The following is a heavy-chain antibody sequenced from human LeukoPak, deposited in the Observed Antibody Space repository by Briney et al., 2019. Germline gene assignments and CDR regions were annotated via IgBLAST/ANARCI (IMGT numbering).Heavy chain of an antibody. Sequence: PGESLRLSCAASGFTFGSYSMNWVRQAPGKGLEWVSSISSSSSYIYYADSVKGRFTISRDNAKNSLYLQMNSLRAEDTAVYYCARLTYYYDSSGYYYAFDIWGQGTMVTVSS. J-gene: IGHJ3*02. CDR2: ISSSSSYI. D-gene: IGHD3-22*01. V-gene: IGHV3-21*01. CDR1: GFTFGSYS. CDR3: ARLTYYYDSSGYYYAFDI.